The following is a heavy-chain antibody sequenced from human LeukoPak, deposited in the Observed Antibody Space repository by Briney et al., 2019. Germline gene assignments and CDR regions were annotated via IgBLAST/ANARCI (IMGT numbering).Heavy chain of an antibody. V-gene: IGHV1-2*02. CDR1: GYTFTGYY. Sequence: EASVKVSCKASGYTFTGYYMHWVRQAPGQGLEWMGWINPNSGGTNYAQKFQGRVTMTRDTSSSTAYMEVSRLTSDDTAVYYCARGALRELRGFDHWGQGTLVTVSS. CDR2: INPNSGGT. D-gene: IGHD1-26*01. CDR3: ARGALRELRGFDH. J-gene: IGHJ5*02.